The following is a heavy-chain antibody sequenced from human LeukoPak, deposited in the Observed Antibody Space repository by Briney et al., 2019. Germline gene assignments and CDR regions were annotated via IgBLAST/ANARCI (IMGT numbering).Heavy chain of an antibody. D-gene: IGHD6-19*01. CDR2: ISSSSSTI. V-gene: IGHV3-23*01. Sequence: GGSLRLSCAGSGFPFSIYGMNWVRQAPGKGLEWVSYISSSSSTIYYADSVKGRFTISRDNSKNTLYLQMNSLRAEDTAVYYCAKEFRGGWPFDYWGQGTLVTVSS. CDR3: AKEFRGGWPFDY. CDR1: GFPFSIYG. J-gene: IGHJ4*02.